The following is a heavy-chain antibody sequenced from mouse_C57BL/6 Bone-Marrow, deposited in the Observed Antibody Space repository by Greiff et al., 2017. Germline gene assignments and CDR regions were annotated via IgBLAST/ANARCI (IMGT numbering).Heavy chain of an antibody. D-gene: IGHD1-1*01. CDR3: ARVIYYYGSSYVYWYFDV. CDR1: GYAFTNYL. Sequence: VKLMESGAELVRPGTSVKVSCKASGYAFTNYLIEWVKQRPGQGLEWIGVINPGSGGTNYNEKFKGKATLTADKSSSTAYMQLSSLTSEDSAVYFCARVIYYYGSSYVYWYFDVWGTGTTVTVSS. CDR2: INPGSGGT. J-gene: IGHJ1*03. V-gene: IGHV1-54*01.